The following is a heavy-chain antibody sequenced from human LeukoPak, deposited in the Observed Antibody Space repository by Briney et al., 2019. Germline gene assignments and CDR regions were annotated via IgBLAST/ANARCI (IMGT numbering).Heavy chain of an antibody. CDR2: MNPNSGNT. CDR1: GYTFTSYD. Sequence: GASVKVSCKASGYTFTSYDINWVRQATGQGLEWMGWMNPNSGNTGYAQKFQGRVTITRNTSISTAYMELSSLRSEDTAVYYCAREGEAAAGTVDYWGQGTLVTVSS. V-gene: IGHV1-8*03. D-gene: IGHD6-13*01. J-gene: IGHJ4*02. CDR3: AREGEAAAGTVDY.